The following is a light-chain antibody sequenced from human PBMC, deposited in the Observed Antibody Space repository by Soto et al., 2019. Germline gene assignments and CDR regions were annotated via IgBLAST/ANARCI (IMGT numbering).Light chain of an antibody. CDR1: HTVRNNY. CDR3: QQRSNWPHA. Sequence: EFVFTQSPCTLSLSPGERVTLSCRASHTVRNNYLAWYQQKPGQAPRLLIYDASNRATGIPDRFSGSGSGTDFTLTISSLEPEDFAVYYCQQRSNWPHAFGQGTKVDIK. CDR2: DAS. V-gene: IGKV3-11*01. J-gene: IGKJ1*01.